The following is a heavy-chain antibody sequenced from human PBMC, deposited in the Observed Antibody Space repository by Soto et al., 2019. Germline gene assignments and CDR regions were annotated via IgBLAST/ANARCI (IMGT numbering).Heavy chain of an antibody. J-gene: IGHJ5*02. Sequence: GGSLRLSCAASGFTFSSYSMNWVRQAPGKGLEWVSYISSSSSTIYYADSVKGRFTISRDNAKNSLYLQMNSLRDEDTAVYYCAVSHWLVPNWFDPWGQGTLVTVSS. CDR1: GFTFSSYS. D-gene: IGHD6-19*01. V-gene: IGHV3-48*02. CDR3: AVSHWLVPNWFDP. CDR2: ISSSSSTI.